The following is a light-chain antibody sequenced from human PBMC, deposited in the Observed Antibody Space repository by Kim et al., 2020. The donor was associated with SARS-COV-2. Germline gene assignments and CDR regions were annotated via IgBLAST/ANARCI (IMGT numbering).Light chain of an antibody. CDR3: QEYNSAPRT. V-gene: IGKV1-27*01. CDR1: QGISTY. CDR2: AAS. J-gene: IGKJ1*01. Sequence: DIQMTQSPSSLSASVGDRVTITCRASQGISTYLAWYQQKPGKVPILLIYAASILQSGVPSRFVGSGSGTDFTLTISSLQPEDVATYYCQEYNSAPRTIGQGTKV.